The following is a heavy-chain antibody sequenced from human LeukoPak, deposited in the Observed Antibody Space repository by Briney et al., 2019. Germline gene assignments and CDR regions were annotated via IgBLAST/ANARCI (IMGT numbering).Heavy chain of an antibody. Sequence: PGGSLRLSCAASGFTFSSYAMSWVRQAPGKGLEWVSAISGSGGSTYYADSVKGRFTISRDNSKNTLYLQMNSLRAEDTAVYYCAKQPKTWIQLWLRYFDYWGQGTLVTVSS. CDR1: GFTFSSYA. CDR3: AKQPKTWIQLWLRYFDY. CDR2: ISGSGGST. D-gene: IGHD5-18*01. V-gene: IGHV3-23*01. J-gene: IGHJ4*02.